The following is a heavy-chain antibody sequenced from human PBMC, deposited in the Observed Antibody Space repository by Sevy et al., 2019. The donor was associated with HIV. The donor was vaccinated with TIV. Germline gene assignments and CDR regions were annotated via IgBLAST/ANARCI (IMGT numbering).Heavy chain of an antibody. V-gene: IGHV4-59*01. CDR2: FFHSGTT. J-gene: IGHJ3*02. D-gene: IGHD2-21*01. CDR1: DASITTNY. CDR3: ARSRAYPRDSDDGFAN. Sequence: SETLSLTCLVSDASITTNYRSWIRQAPGKGLEWIGYFFHSGTTNYNRSLKSRVTISGDTSKNEFSLRLTSVTAADTAVYYCARSRAYPRDSDDGFANWGQGTMVTVSS.